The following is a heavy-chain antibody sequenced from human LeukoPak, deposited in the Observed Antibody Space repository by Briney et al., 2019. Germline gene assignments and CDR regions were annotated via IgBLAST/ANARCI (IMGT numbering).Heavy chain of an antibody. Sequence: PSETLSLTCAVYGGSFSGYYWSWIRQPPGKGLEWIGEINHSGSTNYNPSLKSRVTISVDTSKNQFSLKLSSVTAADTAVYYCARHHIVVVPAAIRRNYNWFDPWGQGTLVTVSS. CDR1: GGSFSGYY. CDR3: ARHHIVVVPAAIRRNYNWFDP. D-gene: IGHD2-2*02. CDR2: INHSGST. J-gene: IGHJ5*02. V-gene: IGHV4-34*01.